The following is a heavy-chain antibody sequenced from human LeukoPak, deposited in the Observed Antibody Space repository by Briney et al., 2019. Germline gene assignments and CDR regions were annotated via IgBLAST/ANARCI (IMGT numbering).Heavy chain of an antibody. CDR2: INPNSGGT. CDR1: GYTFTGYY. V-gene: IGHV1-2*02. Sequence: GASVKVSCKASGYTFTGYYMHWVRQAPGHGLEWMGWINPNSGGTNYAQKFQGRVTMTRDTSISTAYMELSRLRSDDTAVYYCARVVPAAINYYYYYMDVWGKGTTVTVSS. J-gene: IGHJ6*03. D-gene: IGHD2-2*02. CDR3: ARVVPAAINYYYYYMDV.